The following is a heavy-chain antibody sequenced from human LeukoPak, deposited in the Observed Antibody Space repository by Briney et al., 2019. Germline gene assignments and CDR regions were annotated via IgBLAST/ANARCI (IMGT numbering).Heavy chain of an antibody. V-gene: IGHV3-20*04. CDR1: GFTIDDYV. J-gene: IGHJ6*03. CDR3: ARGNYYYYMDV. Sequence: GGSLRLSCAASGFTIDDYVMSWVRQAPGKGLEWVSGINWNGASTSYADSVKGRFTISRDNAKNSLYLEMNSLRAEDTAFYYCARGNYYYYMDVWGKGTTVTVSS. CDR2: INWNGAST.